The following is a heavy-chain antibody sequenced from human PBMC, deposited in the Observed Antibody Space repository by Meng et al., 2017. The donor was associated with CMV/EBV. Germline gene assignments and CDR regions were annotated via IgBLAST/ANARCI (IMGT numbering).Heavy chain of an antibody. D-gene: IGHD5-24*01. CDR3: ATLKWLNYFFEY. Sequence: CVASGFSFTTDAMSGVRQAPGRGLEWVSSISRDGDDTYYAESVKGRFIVSRDNSKNTLYLQVNGLRAEDTAVYYCATLKWLNYFFEYWGQGTLVTVSS. J-gene: IGHJ4*02. V-gene: IGHV3-23*01. CDR2: ISRDGDDT. CDR1: GFSFTTDA.